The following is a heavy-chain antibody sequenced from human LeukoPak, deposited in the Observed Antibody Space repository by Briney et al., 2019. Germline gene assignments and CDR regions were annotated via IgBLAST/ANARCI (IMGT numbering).Heavy chain of an antibody. CDR3: ARAATVTAESAFGY. D-gene: IGHD4-17*01. CDR2: IRYDGSNK. J-gene: IGHJ4*02. V-gene: IGHV3-30*02. Sequence: GGSLRLSCAASGLTFSSYGMHWVRQAPGKGLEWVAFIRYDGSNKYYEDSVKGRFTISRDNSKHTLYLQMGSLRTEDMAVYYCARAATVTAESAFGYGGQGTLVTVSS. CDR1: GLTFSSYG.